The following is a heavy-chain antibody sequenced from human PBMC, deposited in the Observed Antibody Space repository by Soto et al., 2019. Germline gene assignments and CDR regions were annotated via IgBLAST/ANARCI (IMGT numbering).Heavy chain of an antibody. CDR3: ATNYGSGSTHFDN. V-gene: IGHV1-69*02. CDR1: GDTFNFYT. CDR2: IIPMLGMS. Sequence: QVQLVQSGAEVKTPGSSVKVSCTASGDTFNFYTLSWVRQAPGQGLEWMGRIIPMLGMSNYAQKFQGRVTMIADKSTRTVYMVLSGLRSEDTALYYCATNYGSGSTHFDNWGQGTLLTVSS. D-gene: IGHD3-10*01. J-gene: IGHJ4*02.